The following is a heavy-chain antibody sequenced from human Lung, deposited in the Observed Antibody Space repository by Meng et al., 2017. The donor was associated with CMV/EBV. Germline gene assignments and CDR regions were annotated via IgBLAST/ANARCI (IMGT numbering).Heavy chain of an antibody. V-gene: IGHV1-46*01. CDR1: GYTFTSYY. CDR2: INPSGGST. Sequence: ESLKISXKASGYTFTSYYMHWVRQAPGQGLEWMGIINPSGGSTSYAQKFQGRVTMTRDTSTSTVYMELSSLRSEDTAVYYCARFVGSSSNRDFFYYYGMDVCGQGTTVTV. D-gene: IGHD6-6*01. J-gene: IGHJ6*02. CDR3: ARFVGSSSNRDFFYYYGMDV.